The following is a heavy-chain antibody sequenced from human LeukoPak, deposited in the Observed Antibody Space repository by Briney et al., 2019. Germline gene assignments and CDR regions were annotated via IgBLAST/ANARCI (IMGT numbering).Heavy chain of an antibody. CDR2: ISGSGGSS. J-gene: IGHJ3*02. D-gene: IGHD3-10*01. V-gene: IGHV3-23*01. Sequence: LEWVSDISGSGGSSYNADSVRGRFTNSRDNSQNMLYLQMNSLRAEDTAVYYCVNLWFGESTDAFDIWGQGTMVTVSS. CDR3: VNLWFGESTDAFDI.